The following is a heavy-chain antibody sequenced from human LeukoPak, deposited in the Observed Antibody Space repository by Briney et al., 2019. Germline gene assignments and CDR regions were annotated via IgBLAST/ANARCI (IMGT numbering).Heavy chain of an antibody. CDR3: ARANYGSGSYYKWDDAFDI. Sequence: SETLSLTCTVSGGSISSSYYYWGWISRPPGKGLEWIGNIFYSGSTYYNPSLKSRGTISVDTSKNQFSLKLSSVTAADTAVYYCARANYGSGSYYKWDDAFDIWGQGTMVTVSS. D-gene: IGHD3-10*01. J-gene: IGHJ3*02. V-gene: IGHV4-39*07. CDR2: IFYSGST. CDR1: GGSISSSYYY.